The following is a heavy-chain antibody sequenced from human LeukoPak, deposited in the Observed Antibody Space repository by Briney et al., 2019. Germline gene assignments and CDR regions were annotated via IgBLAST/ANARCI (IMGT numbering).Heavy chain of an antibody. CDR1: GFTFSSYW. CDR2: ISSYGSST. CDR3: ARASRAPYYSDSGLWYYFDY. D-gene: IGHD3-10*01. Sequence: GGSLRLSCAASGFTFSSYWMHWVRQAPGRGLVWISRISSYGSSTSYADSVKGRFTISRDNAKNTLYLQMNSLRAEDTAVYYCARASRAPYYSDSGLWYYFDYWGQGTLVTVSS. V-gene: IGHV3-74*01. J-gene: IGHJ4*02.